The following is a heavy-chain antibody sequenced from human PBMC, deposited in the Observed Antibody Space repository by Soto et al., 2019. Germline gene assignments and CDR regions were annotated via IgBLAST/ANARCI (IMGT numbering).Heavy chain of an antibody. D-gene: IGHD2-15*01. CDR2: NSSSSSYI. Sequence: EVQLVESGGGLVKPGGSLRLSCAASGFTFSSYSMNCVRQAPGKGLEWVSYNSSSSSYIYYADSVKGRFTISRDNAKNSLYLQMNSLRAEDTAVYYCARGRRDIVVVVAATLAYYGMDVWGQGTTVTVSS. CDR1: GFTFSSYS. J-gene: IGHJ6*02. CDR3: ARGRRDIVVVVAATLAYYGMDV. V-gene: IGHV3-21*01.